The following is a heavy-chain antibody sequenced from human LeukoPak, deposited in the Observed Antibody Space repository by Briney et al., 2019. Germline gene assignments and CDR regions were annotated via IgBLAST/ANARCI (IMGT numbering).Heavy chain of an antibody. CDR2: IIPIFGTA. J-gene: IGHJ4*02. CDR1: GGTFSSYA. CDR3: ARDTRRRYSYGPFDY. V-gene: IGHV1-69*13. D-gene: IGHD5-18*01. Sequence: ASVKLSCTASGGTFSSYAISWVRQPPGQGLEWMGGIIPIFGTANYAQKIQRRVTITADESTSTAYMELSSLRSEDPAVYYCARDTRRRYSYGPFDYCGQGTLVTVSS.